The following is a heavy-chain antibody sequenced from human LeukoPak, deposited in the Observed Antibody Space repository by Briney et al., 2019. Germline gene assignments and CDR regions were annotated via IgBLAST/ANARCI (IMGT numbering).Heavy chain of an antibody. J-gene: IGHJ4*02. Sequence: SETLPLTCTVSGGSFSGFYWSWIRQPPGKGLEWIGYVDNSAITYTNPSLKSRVTIFLDTSKKQVSLKLSSVTAADTAVYFCARHGGGYSFDYWGQGTLVTVSS. CDR2: VDNSAIT. D-gene: IGHD3-16*01. CDR3: ARHGGGYSFDY. V-gene: IGHV4-59*08. CDR1: GGSFSGFY.